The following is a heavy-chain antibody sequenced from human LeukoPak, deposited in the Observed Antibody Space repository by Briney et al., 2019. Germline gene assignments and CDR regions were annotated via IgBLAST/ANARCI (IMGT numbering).Heavy chain of an antibody. J-gene: IGHJ5*02. Sequence: ASVKVSCKASGYTFTGYYMHWVRQAPGQGPEWMGWINPNSGGTNYAQKFQGRVTMTRDTSISTAYMELSRLRSDDTAVYYCARDGANINWFDPWGQGTLVTVSS. CDR3: ARDGANINWFDP. D-gene: IGHD4/OR15-4a*01. V-gene: IGHV1-2*02. CDR2: INPNSGGT. CDR1: GYTFTGYY.